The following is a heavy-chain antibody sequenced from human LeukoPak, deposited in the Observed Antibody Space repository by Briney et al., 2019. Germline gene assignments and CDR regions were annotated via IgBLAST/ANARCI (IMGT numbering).Heavy chain of an antibody. V-gene: IGHV4-39*07. CDR2: VYYSGST. CDR1: GDSISSTYYY. Sequence: SETLSLTCTVSGDSISSTYYYWGWIRQPPGKGLEWVGSVYYSGSTYYSPSLKSRITMSVDTSRNQFSLKMNSVTAADTAVYFCARDSGFWLYWGQGTLVTVSS. D-gene: IGHD3-22*01. CDR3: ARDSGFWLY. J-gene: IGHJ4*02.